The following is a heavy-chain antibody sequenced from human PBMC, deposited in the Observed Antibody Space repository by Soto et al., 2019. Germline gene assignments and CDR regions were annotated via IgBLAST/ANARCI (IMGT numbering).Heavy chain of an antibody. J-gene: IGHJ4*02. CDR3: AKGGLVVVPAAMSSPPDY. Sequence: EVQLLESGGGLVQPGGSLRLSCAASGFTFSSYAMSWVRQAPGKGLEWVSAISGSGGSTYYEDSVKGRFTISRDNSKNTLYLQMNSLRAEDTAVYYCAKGGLVVVPAAMSSPPDYWGQGTLVTVSS. CDR1: GFTFSSYA. V-gene: IGHV3-23*01. CDR2: ISGSGGST. D-gene: IGHD2-2*01.